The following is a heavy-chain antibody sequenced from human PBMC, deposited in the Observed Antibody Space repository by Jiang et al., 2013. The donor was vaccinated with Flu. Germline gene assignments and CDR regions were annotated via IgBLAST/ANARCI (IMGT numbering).Heavy chain of an antibody. V-gene: IGHV4-34*01. CDR1: GGSFSGYY. J-gene: IGHJ4*02. Sequence: LLKPSETLSLTCAVYGGSFSGYYWSWIRQPPGKGLEWIGEINHSGSTNYNPSLKSRVTISVDTSKNQFSLKLSSVTAADTAVYYCARALTQLSGYYYVGQNYFDYWGQGTLVTVSS. CDR3: ARALTQLSGYYYVGQNYFDY. CDR2: INHSGST. D-gene: IGHD3-22*01.